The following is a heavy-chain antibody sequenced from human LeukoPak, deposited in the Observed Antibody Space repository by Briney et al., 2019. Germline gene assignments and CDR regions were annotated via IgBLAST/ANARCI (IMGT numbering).Heavy chain of an antibody. CDR3: ARSSDEYSSSWGFEDY. D-gene: IGHD6-6*01. CDR2: IYYSGST. J-gene: IGHJ4*02. V-gene: IGHV4-59*01. CDR1: GGSISSYY. Sequence: SETLSLTCTVSGGSISSYYWSWIRQPPGKGLEWIGYIYYSGSTNYNPSLKSRVTISVDTSKNQFSLKLSSVTAADTAAYYCARSSDEYSSSWGFEDYWGQGTLVTVSS.